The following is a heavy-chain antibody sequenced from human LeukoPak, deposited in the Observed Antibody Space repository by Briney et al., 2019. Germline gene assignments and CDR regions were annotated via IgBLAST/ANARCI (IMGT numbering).Heavy chain of an antibody. Sequence: ASVKVSCEASVYTFTSYGISWVRQAPGQGREWRGWISAYNVNTSYAQKLQGRVTMTTDTSTSTAYMELRSLRYDDTAVYYCARGLSYGSGSLWGQGTLVTVSS. CDR1: VYTFTSYG. CDR3: ARGLSYGSGSL. D-gene: IGHD3-10*01. V-gene: IGHV1-18*01. CDR2: ISAYNVNT. J-gene: IGHJ4*02.